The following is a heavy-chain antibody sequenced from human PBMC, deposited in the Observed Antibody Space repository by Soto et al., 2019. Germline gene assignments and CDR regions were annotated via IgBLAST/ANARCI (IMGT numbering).Heavy chain of an antibody. CDR3: ARGHDPFSSGYPYYYYYGMDV. CDR2: ISSSSSYI. Sequence: EVPLVESGGGLVKPGGSLRLSCAASGFTFNTYSMNWVRQAPRKGLEWVSSISSSSSYIYYADSVKGRFAISRDNAKNSLYLQMNSLRAEDTAVYYCARGHDPFSSGYPYYYYYGMDVWGQGTTVTVSS. V-gene: IGHV3-21*01. J-gene: IGHJ6*02. CDR1: GFTFNTYS. D-gene: IGHD3-22*01.